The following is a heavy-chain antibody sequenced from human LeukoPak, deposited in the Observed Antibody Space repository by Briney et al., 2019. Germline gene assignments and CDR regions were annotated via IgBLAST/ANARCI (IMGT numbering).Heavy chain of an antibody. Sequence: TSETLSLTCTVPGGSISSSSYSWGWIRQPPGKGLEWIGRISYSGSTHYNPSLKNRVTISVDTSKNQFSLRLSSVTAAHTAVYFCARVILRDYYDSSGFYHRGGVGYWGQGTLVTVSS. CDR2: ISYSGST. J-gene: IGHJ4*02. D-gene: IGHD3-22*01. CDR3: ARVILRDYYDSSGFYHRGGVGY. V-gene: IGHV4-39*07. CDR1: GGSISSSSYS.